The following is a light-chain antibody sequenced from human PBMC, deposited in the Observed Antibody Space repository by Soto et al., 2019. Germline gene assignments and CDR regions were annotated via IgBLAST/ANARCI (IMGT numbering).Light chain of an antibody. Sequence: EIVMTQSPATLSVSPGERATLSCRASQSVFSNLAWYQQKPGQAPRLLIHDASTRAHGIPARFRGSGSGTEFALTSCSRQSEDFAVYYCQQYNDWPRTFGQGTKVEIK. V-gene: IGKV3-15*01. CDR3: QQYNDWPRT. CDR1: QSVFSN. J-gene: IGKJ1*01. CDR2: DAS.